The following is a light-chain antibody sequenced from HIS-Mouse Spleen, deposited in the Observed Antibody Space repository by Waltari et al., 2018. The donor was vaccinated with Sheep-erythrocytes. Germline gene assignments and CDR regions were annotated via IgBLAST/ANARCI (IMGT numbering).Light chain of an antibody. V-gene: IGLV2-11*01. J-gene: IGLJ1*01. CDR1: SSDVGGYNY. CDR2: DVS. CDR3: CSYAGSYNHV. Sequence: QSALTQPRSVSGSPGQSVTISCTGTSSDVGGYNYVSWYQQHPGKAPKLMIYDVSKRPSGLPDRFSDSKYCNTAFLTISGLQAEDEADYYCCSYAGSYNHVFATGTKVTVL.